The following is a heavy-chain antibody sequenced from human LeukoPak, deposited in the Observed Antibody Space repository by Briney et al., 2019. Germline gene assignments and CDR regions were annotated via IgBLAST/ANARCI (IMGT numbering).Heavy chain of an antibody. CDR1: GYTFTSYD. D-gene: IGHD3-10*01. CDR2: MNPNSGNT. CDR3: ARVLVPAAMKKHYGSGSYYFDY. V-gene: IGHV1-8*03. J-gene: IGHJ4*02. Sequence: ASVKVSCKASGYTFTSYDINWVRQATGQGLEWMGWMNPNSGNTGYAQKFQGRVTTTRNTSISTAYMELSSLRSEDTAVYYCARVLVPAAMKKHYGSGSYYFDYWGQGTLVTVSS.